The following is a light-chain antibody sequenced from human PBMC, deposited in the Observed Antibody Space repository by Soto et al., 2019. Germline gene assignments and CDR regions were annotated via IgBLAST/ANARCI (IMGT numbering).Light chain of an antibody. CDR2: EGS. CDR1: SSDVGSYNL. CDR3: CSYAGSSTPYV. Sequence: QSALTQPASVSGSPGQSITISCTGTSSDVGSYNLVSWYQQHPGKAPNLMIYEGSKRPSGVSNRFSGSKSGNTASQTISGLQAEDEADYYCCSYAGSSTPYVFGTGTKVTVL. V-gene: IGLV2-23*01. J-gene: IGLJ1*01.